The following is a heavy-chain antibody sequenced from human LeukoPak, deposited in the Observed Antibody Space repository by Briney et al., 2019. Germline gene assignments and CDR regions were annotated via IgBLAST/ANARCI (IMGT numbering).Heavy chain of an antibody. Sequence: GGSLRFSCAASGFTFGNYNMNWVRQPPGKGLQWVSYISSSSNIIYYADSVKGRFTISRDNAKNSLFLQMNSLRAEDTAVYYCARDFAREFTIDYWGQGTLVTVSS. D-gene: IGHD3-10*01. J-gene: IGHJ4*02. CDR1: GFTFGNYN. V-gene: IGHV3-48*01. CDR2: ISSSSNII. CDR3: ARDFAREFTIDY.